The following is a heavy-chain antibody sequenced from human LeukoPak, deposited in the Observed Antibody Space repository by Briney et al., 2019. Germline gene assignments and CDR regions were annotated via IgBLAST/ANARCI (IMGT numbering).Heavy chain of an antibody. CDR3: VTKEPSTSGWSY. CDR2: IKPDGGEK. CDR1: GFTFSSHW. D-gene: IGHD6-19*01. Sequence: GGSLRLSCAASGFTFSSHWMSWVRQSPGKGPEWVANIKPDGGEKYYVDSVKGRFTISRDNAENSVYLQMNDLRAEDTGVYYCVTKEPSTSGWSYWGQGTLVTVSS. J-gene: IGHJ4*02. V-gene: IGHV3-7*01.